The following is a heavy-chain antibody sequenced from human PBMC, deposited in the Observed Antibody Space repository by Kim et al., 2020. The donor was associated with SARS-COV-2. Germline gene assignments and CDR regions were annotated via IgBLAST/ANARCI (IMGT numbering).Heavy chain of an antibody. D-gene: IGHD3-22*01. CDR2: IWYDGSNK. CDR1: GFTFSSYG. V-gene: IGHV3-33*08. CDR3: ARDSYYYDSSGYYYSPWYYDGLGV. Sequence: GGSLRLSCAASGFTFSSYGMHWVRQAPGKGLEWVAVIWYDGSNKYYADSVKGRFTISRDNSKNTLYLQMNSLRAEDTAVYYCARDSYYYDSSGYYYSPWYYDGLGVWGQGTTVTVSS. J-gene: IGHJ6*02.